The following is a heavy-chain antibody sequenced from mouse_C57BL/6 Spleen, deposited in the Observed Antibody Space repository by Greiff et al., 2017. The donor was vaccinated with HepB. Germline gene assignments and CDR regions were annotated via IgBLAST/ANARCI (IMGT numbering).Heavy chain of an antibody. Sequence: VQLKESGPELVKPGASVKIPCKASGYTFTDYNMDWVKQSHGKSLEWIGDINPNNGGTIYNQKFKGKATLTVDKSSSTAYMELRSLTSEDTAVYYCARSPITTVVGDWYFDVWGTGTTVTVSS. CDR1: GYTFTDYN. J-gene: IGHJ1*03. D-gene: IGHD1-1*01. CDR3: ARSPITTVVGDWYFDV. V-gene: IGHV1-18*01. CDR2: INPNNGGT.